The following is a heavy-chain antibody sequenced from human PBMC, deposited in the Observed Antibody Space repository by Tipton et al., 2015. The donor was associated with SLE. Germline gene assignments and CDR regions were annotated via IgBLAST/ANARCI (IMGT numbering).Heavy chain of an antibody. D-gene: IGHD1-1*01. J-gene: IGHJ6*03. CDR1: GGSISSYY. CDR3: ASSGPDWNDGEGYYYYYYMDV. V-gene: IGHV4-4*09. Sequence: TLSLTCTVSGGSISSYYWSWIRQPPGKGLEWIGYIYTSGSTNYNPSLKSRVTISVDTSKNQFSLKLSSVTAADTAVYYCASSGPDWNDGEGYYYYYYMDVWGKGTTVTVSS. CDR2: IYTSGST.